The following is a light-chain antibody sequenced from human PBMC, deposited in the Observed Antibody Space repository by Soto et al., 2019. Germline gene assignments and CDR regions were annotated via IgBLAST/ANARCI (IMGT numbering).Light chain of an antibody. V-gene: IGKV1-12*01. CDR1: RDLSGW. CDR2: AAS. CDR3: QQLYTLPFT. Sequence: GDRVTITCRASRDLSGWLAWYQQKPGKAPKLLISAASSLQSGVPSRFSGSGSGTDFTLTISGLLPEDFAAYHCQQLYTLPFTFGQGTRLEI. J-gene: IGKJ5*01.